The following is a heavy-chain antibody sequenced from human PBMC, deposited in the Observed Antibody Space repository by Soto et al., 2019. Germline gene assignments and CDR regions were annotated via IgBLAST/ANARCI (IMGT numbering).Heavy chain of an antibody. CDR2: ISESGDTT. D-gene: IGHD3-22*01. Sequence: QVQVVESGGGLVKPRGSLRLSCAASGFTFSDYYMSWIRQAPGKGLEWLSYISESGDTTYDADSVAGRFTISRDNAKHSLYLQMTSLRAEDTGVYYWTRAHTMIRYWGQGTLVTVSS. V-gene: IGHV3-11*01. J-gene: IGHJ1*01. CDR3: TRAHTMIRY. CDR1: GFTFSDYY.